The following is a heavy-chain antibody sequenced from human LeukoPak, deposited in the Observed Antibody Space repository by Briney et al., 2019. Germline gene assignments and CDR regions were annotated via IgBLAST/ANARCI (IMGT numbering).Heavy chain of an antibody. D-gene: IGHD3-22*01. J-gene: IGHJ4*02. CDR2: ISYDGSNK. CDR3: ARTTYYDSSGYPDY. CDR1: GFTFSSYA. Sequence: GGSLRLSCAASGFTFSSYAMHWVRQAPGKGLEWVAVISYDGSNKYYADSVKGRFTISRDNSKKTLYLQMNSLRTEDTAVYYCARTTYYDSSGYPDYWGQGTLVTVSS. V-gene: IGHV3-30*04.